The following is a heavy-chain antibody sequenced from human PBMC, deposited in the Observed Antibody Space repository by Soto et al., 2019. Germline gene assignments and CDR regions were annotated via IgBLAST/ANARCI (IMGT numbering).Heavy chain of an antibody. J-gene: IGHJ6*02. CDR1: GGTFSSYA. Sequence: GASVKVSSKASGGTFSSYAISWVRQSPRQGLEWMGGIIPIFGTANYAQEFQGRVTITADESTSTAYMELSSLRSEDTAVYYCARSSRGYYGSGSYYYYGMDVWGQGTTVTVSS. CDR3: ARSSRGYYGSGSYYYYGMDV. V-gene: IGHV1-69*13. CDR2: IIPIFGTA. D-gene: IGHD3-10*01.